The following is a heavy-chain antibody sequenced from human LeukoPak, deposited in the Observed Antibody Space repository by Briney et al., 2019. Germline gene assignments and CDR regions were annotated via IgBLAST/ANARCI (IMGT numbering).Heavy chain of an antibody. CDR1: GYTFTGYY. D-gene: IGHD2-15*01. Sequence: ASVKVSCKASGYTFTGYYMHWVRQAPGQGLEWMGWINPNSGGTNYAQKFQGRVTMTRDTSISTAYMELSRLRSDDTAVYYCARVETTLYYYMDVWGKGTTVTVSS. CDR3: ARVETTLYYYMDV. CDR2: INPNSGGT. V-gene: IGHV1-2*02. J-gene: IGHJ6*03.